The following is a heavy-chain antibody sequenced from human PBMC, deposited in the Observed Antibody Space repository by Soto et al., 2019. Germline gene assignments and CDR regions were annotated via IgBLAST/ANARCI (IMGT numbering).Heavy chain of an antibody. CDR1: GFTFNNYA. J-gene: IGHJ4*02. D-gene: IGHD5-18*01. CDR2: IIGNGGTT. V-gene: IGHV3-23*01. Sequence: GGSLRLSCAASGFTFNNYAMSWVRQAPGKGLEWVSAIIGNGGTTYYADSVKGRFTVSRDNSKNTVYLQMNSLRAEDTAVYYCAKILPIVDTAMDYFDYWGQGTLVTVSS. CDR3: AKILPIVDTAMDYFDY.